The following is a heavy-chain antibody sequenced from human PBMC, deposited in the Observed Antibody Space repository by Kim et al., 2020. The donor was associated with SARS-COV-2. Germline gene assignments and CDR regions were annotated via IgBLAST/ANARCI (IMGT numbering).Heavy chain of an antibody. CDR3: ARGEPLDY. CDR2: ISYSGNS. V-gene: IGHV4-31*03. Sequence: SETLSLTCSVSGGSIRSGGKFWTWIRQHPAKGLEGIGYISYSGNSHYSPSLRSRVSISLQTTENQFSLELTSVTAADTAEYDCARGEPLDYWGQGILVTV. J-gene: IGHJ4*02. CDR1: GGSIRSGGKF.